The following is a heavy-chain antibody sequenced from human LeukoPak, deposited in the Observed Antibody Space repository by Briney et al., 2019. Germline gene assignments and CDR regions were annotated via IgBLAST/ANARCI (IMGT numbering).Heavy chain of an antibody. Sequence: SETLSLTCAVSDYSISSGYYWGWIRQPPGKGLEWIGSISYSGSTYYNPSLKSRVTISVDTSKNQFSLKLSSVTAADTAVYYCAKQPRFCSGGSCYSHWDFDLWGRGTLVTGSS. J-gene: IGHJ2*01. CDR1: DYSISSGYY. CDR2: ISYSGST. D-gene: IGHD2-15*01. V-gene: IGHV4-38-2*01. CDR3: AKQPRFCSGGSCYSHWDFDL.